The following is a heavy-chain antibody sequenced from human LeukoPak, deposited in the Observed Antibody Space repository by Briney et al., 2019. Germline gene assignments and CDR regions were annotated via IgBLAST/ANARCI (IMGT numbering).Heavy chain of an antibody. V-gene: IGHV3-74*01. CDR1: GFSIRGNW. J-gene: IGHJ3*01. CDR3: ARVDYGDYVAAVDI. D-gene: IGHD4-17*01. CDR2: INSGGGDT. Sequence: GGSLRLSCIASGFSIRGNWMHWIRQTPGKGLVWIARINSGGGDTSYADSVKGRFTISRDNAKNTVYLQLSSLRVEDTAVYHCARVDYGDYVAAVDIWGQGTLVTVFS.